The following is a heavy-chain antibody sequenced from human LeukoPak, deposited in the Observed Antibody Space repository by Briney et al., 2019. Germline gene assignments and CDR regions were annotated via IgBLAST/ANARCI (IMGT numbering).Heavy chain of an antibody. CDR3: ARAGLVATTYCGMDV. CDR2: IITSIGIA. CDR1: GGIYSSHA. V-gene: IGHV1-69*04. D-gene: IGHD5-12*01. Sequence: ASVNVSCMASGGIYSSHAFSWVGQAPGQGLEWMGRIITSIGIANYAQKFHGSVKNPADQSASTAYMELSSLISEGTAVYYCARAGLVATTYCGMDVWGQGTTVSVSS. J-gene: IGHJ6*02.